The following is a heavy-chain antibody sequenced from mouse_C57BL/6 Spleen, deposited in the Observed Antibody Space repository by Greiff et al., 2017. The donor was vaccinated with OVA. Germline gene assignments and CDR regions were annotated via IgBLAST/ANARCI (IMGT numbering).Heavy chain of an antibody. CDR2: IYPGDGDT. D-gene: IGHD1-1*01. Sequence: QVQLQQSGPELVKPGASVKISCKASGYAFSSSWMNWVKQRPGKGLEWIGRIYPGDGDTNYNGKFKGKATLTADKSSSTAYMQLSSLTSEDSAVYFTVAGDYFDYWGQGTTLTVSS. J-gene: IGHJ2*01. CDR1: GYAFSSSW. CDR3: VAGDYFDY. V-gene: IGHV1-82*01.